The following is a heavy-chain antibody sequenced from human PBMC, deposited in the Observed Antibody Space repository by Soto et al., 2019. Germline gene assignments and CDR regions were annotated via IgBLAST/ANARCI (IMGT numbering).Heavy chain of an antibody. V-gene: IGHV4-30-4*01. D-gene: IGHD2-21*01. CDR1: GGSISSGDYY. J-gene: IGHJ6*02. Sequence: SETLSLTCTVSGGSISSGDYYWSWIRQPPGKCLEWIGYIYYSGSTYYNPSLKSRVTISVDTSKNQFSLKLSSVTAADTAVYYCARNSPLLENDYYGMAVWGQGTTVTVSS. CDR3: ARNSPLLENDYYGMAV. CDR2: IYYSGST.